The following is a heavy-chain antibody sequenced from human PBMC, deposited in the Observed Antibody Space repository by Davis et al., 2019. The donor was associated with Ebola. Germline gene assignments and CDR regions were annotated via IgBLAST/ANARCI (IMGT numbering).Heavy chain of an antibody. CDR3: ARDGSYSYYFDY. CDR1: GFTFNTYT. Sequence: GESLKISCAASGFTFNTYTMTWVRQAPGKGLEWVAVIAYDESYIHHGDSVKGRFTISRDNSKNTLYLQMNSLRAEDTAVYYCARDGSYSYYFDYWGQGTLVTVSS. V-gene: IGHV3-30*04. CDR2: IAYDESYI. D-gene: IGHD1-26*01. J-gene: IGHJ4*02.